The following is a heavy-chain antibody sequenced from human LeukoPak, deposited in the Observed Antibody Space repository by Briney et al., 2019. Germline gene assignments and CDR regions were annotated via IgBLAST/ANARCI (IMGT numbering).Heavy chain of an antibody. Sequence: ASVKVSCKASGYTFTSYYMHWVRQAPGQGLEWMGIINPSGGSTSYAQKFQGRVTMTEDTSTDTAYMELSSLRSEDTAVYYCATAGYCSSTSCYQIDAFDIWGQGTMVTVSS. CDR1: GYTFTSYY. V-gene: IGHV1-46*01. J-gene: IGHJ3*02. CDR3: ATAGYCSSTSCYQIDAFDI. D-gene: IGHD2-2*01. CDR2: INPSGGST.